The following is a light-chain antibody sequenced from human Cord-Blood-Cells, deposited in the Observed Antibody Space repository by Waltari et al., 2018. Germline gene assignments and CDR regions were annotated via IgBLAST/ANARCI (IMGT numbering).Light chain of an antibody. J-gene: IGKJ4*01. Sequence: DIQMTQSPSSLSASVADRATITFRASQSISSYLNWYQQKPGKAPKLLIYAASSLQSGVPSRFSGSGSGTDFTLTISSLQPEDFATYYCQQSYSTPPLTFGGGTKVEIK. CDR2: AAS. CDR3: QQSYSTPPLT. CDR1: QSISSY. V-gene: IGKV1-39*01.